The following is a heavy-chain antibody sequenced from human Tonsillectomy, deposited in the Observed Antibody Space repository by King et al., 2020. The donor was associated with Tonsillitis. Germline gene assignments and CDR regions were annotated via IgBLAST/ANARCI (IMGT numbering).Heavy chain of an antibody. CDR2: INHSGST. V-gene: IGHV4-34*01. J-gene: IGHJ4*02. D-gene: IGHD6-19*01. Sequence: VQLQQWGAGLLKPSETLSLTCAVYGGSFRVDYCRWIRQPPGKGVEWIGEINHSGSTNSNPSLKSRVTISVDTSKNQFSLKLSSVTAADTAVYYCARRGQDSSGWSFDYWGQGTLVTVSS. CDR1: GGSFRVDY. CDR3: ARRGQDSSGWSFDY.